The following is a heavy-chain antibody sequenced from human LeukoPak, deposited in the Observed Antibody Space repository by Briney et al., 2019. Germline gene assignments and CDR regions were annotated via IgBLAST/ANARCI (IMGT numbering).Heavy chain of an antibody. CDR2: VYYSGNP. J-gene: IGHJ4*02. Sequence: SETLSLTCTVSGGSISNYYWSWIRQPPGKGLECVGYVYYSGNPDYNPSLNSRVTISIDTSKNQFSLKLSSVTAADTAVYYCARDQYSGRFDYWGQGTLVTVSS. CDR3: ARDQYSGRFDY. D-gene: IGHD1-26*01. CDR1: GGSISNYY. V-gene: IGHV4-59*01.